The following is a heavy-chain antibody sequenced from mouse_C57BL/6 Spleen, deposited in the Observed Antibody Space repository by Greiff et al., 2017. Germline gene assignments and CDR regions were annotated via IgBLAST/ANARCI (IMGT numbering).Heavy chain of an antibody. CDR2: IRSKSNNYAT. CDR3: VRHGNFSLDY. D-gene: IGHD4-1*01. J-gene: IGHJ2*01. CDR1: GFSFNTYA. Sequence: VQLQQSGGGLVQPKGSLKLSCAASGFSFNTYAMNWVRQAPGKGLEWVARIRSKSNNYATYYAYSVKDRFTISRDDSESMLYLQMNNLKTEDTAMYYCVRHGNFSLDYWGQGTTLTVSS. V-gene: IGHV10-1*01.